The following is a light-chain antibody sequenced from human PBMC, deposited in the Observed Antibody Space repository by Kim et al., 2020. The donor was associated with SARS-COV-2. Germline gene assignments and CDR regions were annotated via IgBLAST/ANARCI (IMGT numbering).Light chain of an antibody. V-gene: IGLV6-57*03. CDR2: EDN. CDR1: SGSIASNY. CDR3: QSYDSSNWV. Sequence: GKTVTSTWTRGSGSIASNYVQWYQQRPGSAPTTVIYEDNQRPSGVPDRFSGSIDSSSNSASLTISGLKTEDEADYYCQSYDSSNWVFGGGTQLTVL. J-gene: IGLJ3*02.